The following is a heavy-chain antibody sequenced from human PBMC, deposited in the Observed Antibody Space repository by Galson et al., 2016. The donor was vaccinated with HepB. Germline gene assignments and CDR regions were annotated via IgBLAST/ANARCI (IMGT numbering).Heavy chain of an antibody. V-gene: IGHV4-39*01. D-gene: IGHD5-24*01. CDR2: IYYSGNT. Sequence: SETLSLTCTVSGGSISSSGYYWSWIRQPPGKGLEWIGDIYYSGNTYYNLSLKTRVTISVHTSKNQFSLKLGSVTVADTAVYYRARRRVPATYNYFDPGGQGTLVTVSS. J-gene: IGHJ5*02. CDR1: GGSISSSGYY. CDR3: ARRRVPATYNYFDP.